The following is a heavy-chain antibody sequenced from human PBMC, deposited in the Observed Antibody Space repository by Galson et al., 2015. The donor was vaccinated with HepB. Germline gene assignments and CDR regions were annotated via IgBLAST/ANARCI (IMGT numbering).Heavy chain of an antibody. V-gene: IGHV3-48*04. J-gene: IGHJ4*02. CDR3: ARGGPGHTLDY. D-gene: IGHD2/OR15-2a*01. Sequence: SLRLSCAASGFTFSSYPMNWVRQAPGKGLEWVSYISSSSSTIYYADSVKGRFTISRDNAKNSLYLQMNSLRAEDTAVYYCARGGPGHTLDYWGQGTLVTVPS. CDR2: ISSSSSTI. CDR1: GFTFSSYP.